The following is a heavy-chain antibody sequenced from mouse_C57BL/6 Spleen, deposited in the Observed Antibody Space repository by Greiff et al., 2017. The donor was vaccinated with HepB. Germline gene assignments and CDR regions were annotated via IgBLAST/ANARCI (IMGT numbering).Heavy chain of an antibody. V-gene: IGHV1-64*01. Sequence: QVQLPQPGAELVKPGASVKLSCTASGYTFTSYWMHWVKQRPGQGLEWIGMIHPYSGSTNYNEKFKSKATLTVDKSSSTAYMQLSSLTSEDSAVYYCARYSFYDMDYWGQGTSVTVSS. J-gene: IGHJ4*01. CDR3: ARYSFYDMDY. CDR2: IHPYSGST. CDR1: GYTFTSYW.